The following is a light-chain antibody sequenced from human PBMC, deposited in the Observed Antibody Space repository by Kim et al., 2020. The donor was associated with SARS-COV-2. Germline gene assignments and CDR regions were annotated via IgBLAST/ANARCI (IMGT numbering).Light chain of an antibody. CDR1: RSNIVSNY. J-gene: IGLJ3*02. Sequence: GHSVTFSGPGARSNIVSNYVYWYHQLPGAAPKLLIYRDHQRPSGVSDRLSGSKSGTSASLSISVLRSEDEVDYYCVTWDDTLTGPVFGGGTKLTVL. CDR2: RDH. V-gene: IGLV1-47*01. CDR3: VTWDDTLTGPV.